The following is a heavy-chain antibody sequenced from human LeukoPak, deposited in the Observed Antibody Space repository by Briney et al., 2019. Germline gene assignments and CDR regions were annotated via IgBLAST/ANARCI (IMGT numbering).Heavy chain of an antibody. V-gene: IGHV1-8*01. D-gene: IGHD2-21*01. Sequence: VASVKVSCKASGYTFTSYDINWVRQATGQGLEWMGWMNPNSGNTGYAQKFQGRVTMTRNTSISTAYMELSSLRSEDTAVYYCARAEPVGWWLHYYYMDVWGKGTTVTVSS. CDR2: MNPNSGNT. J-gene: IGHJ6*03. CDR3: ARAEPVGWWLHYYYMDV. CDR1: GYTFTSYD.